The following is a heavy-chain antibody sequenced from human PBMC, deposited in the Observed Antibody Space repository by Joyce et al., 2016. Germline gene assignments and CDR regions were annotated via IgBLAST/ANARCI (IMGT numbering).Heavy chain of an antibody. V-gene: IGHV3-33*01. CDR3: VRSPTTTITHNFDY. CDR2: IYFEGSNE. CDR1: GFTFRAYG. D-gene: IGHD1-14*01. Sequence: QVKLVESGGGVVRPGRSLRLSCAASGFTFRAYGMHWVRQTPGKGLEWVGVIYFEGSNEYYADSGKGRFTISRDNSKNTLFLHMNTLRADDTAVYYCVRSPTTTITHNFDYWGQGTLVTVSS. J-gene: IGHJ4*02.